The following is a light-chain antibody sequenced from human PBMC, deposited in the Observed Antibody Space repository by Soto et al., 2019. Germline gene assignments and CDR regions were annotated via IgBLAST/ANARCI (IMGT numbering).Light chain of an antibody. V-gene: IGLV1-47*01. CDR3: TAWADTMRGPV. J-gene: IGLJ2*01. CDR1: SSNIGSNY. CDR2: RNN. Sequence: QSVLTQPPSASGTPGQRVTISCSGSSSNIGSNYVYWYQQLPGTAPKLLIYRNNQRPSGVPDRFSGSKSGPSASLAISGVRAEDEADYYCTAWADTMRGPVFGGGTQLTVL.